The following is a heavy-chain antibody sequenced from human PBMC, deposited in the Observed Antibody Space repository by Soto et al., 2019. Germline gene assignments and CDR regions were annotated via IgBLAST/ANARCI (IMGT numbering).Heavy chain of an antibody. V-gene: IGHV1-69*04. J-gene: IGHJ4*02. CDR2: VNPIVSMS. CDR1: GDTFNFYS. Sequence: QVQLVQSGAEVKRPGSSVKVSCKASGDTFNFYSINWVRQAPGLGLEWMGRVNPIVSMSNYAQRFQGRVTMTADKSTSEAYMELSGLRSEGTAIYYCATNYGSGYRAFDYWGQGALVTVSS. D-gene: IGHD3-10*01. CDR3: ATNYGSGYRAFDY.